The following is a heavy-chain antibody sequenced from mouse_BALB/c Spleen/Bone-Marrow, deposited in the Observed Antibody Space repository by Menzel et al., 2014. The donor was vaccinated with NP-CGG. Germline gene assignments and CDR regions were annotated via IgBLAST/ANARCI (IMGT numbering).Heavy chain of an antibody. CDR2: INPSTGYT. J-gene: IGHJ1*01. V-gene: IGHV1-7*01. CDR1: GYTFTSYW. Sequence: QVQLKESGAELAKPGASGKMSCKASGYTFTSYWMHWVKQRPGQGLEWIGYINPSTGYTEYNQKFKDKATLTADKSSSPAAMELSSLTCEVSPVYYCARDWYLDLWGPGTPGTVSS. CDR3: ARDWYLDL.